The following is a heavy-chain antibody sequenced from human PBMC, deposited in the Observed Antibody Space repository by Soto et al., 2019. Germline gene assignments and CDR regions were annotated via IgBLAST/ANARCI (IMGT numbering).Heavy chain of an antibody. D-gene: IGHD1-1*01. J-gene: IGHJ6*02. CDR3: ARDLWVEPELYYYGMDV. V-gene: IGHV4-30-4*01. Sequence: PSETLSLTCTVSGDSISSADYYWSWIRQTPGKGLEWIGHIFYSGTTYYNPSLKSRLTISVDTSKNHFSLRLTSVTAADTAVYYCARDLWVEPELYYYGMDVWGQGTTVTVPS. CDR2: IFYSGTT. CDR1: GDSISSADYY.